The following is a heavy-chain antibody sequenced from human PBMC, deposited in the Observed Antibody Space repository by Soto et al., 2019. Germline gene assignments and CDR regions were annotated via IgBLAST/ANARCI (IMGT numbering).Heavy chain of an antibody. CDR1: GYTFTSYD. V-gene: IGHV1-8*01. D-gene: IGHD4-17*01. J-gene: IGHJ5*02. CDR3: GRGLKYGASTGWCAP. Sequence: QVQLVQSGAEVKKPGASVKVSCKASGYTFTSYDINWVRQATGQGLEYLGWMNPNSGNTGYVQKFPGRVTMTWDSPLATAYMELSSLLSEDAAVYFCGRGLKYGASTGWCAPWGQGTLVTFS. CDR2: MNPNSGNT.